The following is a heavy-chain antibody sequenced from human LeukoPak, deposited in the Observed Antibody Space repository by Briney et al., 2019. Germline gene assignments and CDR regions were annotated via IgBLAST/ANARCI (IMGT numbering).Heavy chain of an antibody. CDR2: IIPIFGTA. J-gene: IGHJ6*04. V-gene: IGHV1-69*01. CDR3: ASQYSSSRLALDV. Sequence: SVKVSCKASGGTFSSYAISWVRQAPGQGLEWMGGIIPIFGTANYAQKFQGRVTITADESTSTAYMELSSLRSEDTAVYYCASQYSSSRLALDVWGKGTTVTVSS. D-gene: IGHD6-6*01. CDR1: GGTFSSYA.